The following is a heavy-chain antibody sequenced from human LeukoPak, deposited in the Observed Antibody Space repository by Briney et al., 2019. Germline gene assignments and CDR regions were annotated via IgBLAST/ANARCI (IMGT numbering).Heavy chain of an antibody. CDR2: ISWNSGSI. V-gene: IGHV3-9*01. D-gene: IGHD2-15*01. CDR3: AKDICSGGSCYSALDY. CDR1: GFTFDDYA. Sequence: SGRSLRLSCAASGFTFDDYAMHWVRQAPGKGLEWVSGISWNSGSIDYAGSVKGRFTISRDNAKNSLYRQMNSLRAEDTALYYCAKDICSGGSCYSALDYWGQGTLVTVSS. J-gene: IGHJ4*02.